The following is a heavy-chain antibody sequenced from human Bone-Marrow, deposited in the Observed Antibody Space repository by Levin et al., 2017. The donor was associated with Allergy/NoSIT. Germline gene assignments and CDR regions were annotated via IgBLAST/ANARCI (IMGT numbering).Heavy chain of an antibody. D-gene: IGHD4/OR15-4a*01. J-gene: IGHJ4*02. CDR2: IWNDGSNT. Sequence: GESLKISCVASGFTFNNYAMHWVRQAPGKGLEWVAVIWNDGSNTFYADSLKGRFTISRDNSKKTLSLQMNSLRVEDTAVYYCSRAAADYGYTYSDHWGQGTLVTVSS. CDR3: SRAAADYGYTYSDH. V-gene: IGHV3-33*01. CDR1: GFTFNNYA.